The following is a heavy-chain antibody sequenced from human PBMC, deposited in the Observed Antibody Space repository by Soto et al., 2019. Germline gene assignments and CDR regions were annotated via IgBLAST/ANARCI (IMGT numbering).Heavy chain of an antibody. CDR1: GYTFTGYY. J-gene: IGHJ4*02. V-gene: IGHV1-2*04. D-gene: IGHD3-22*01. CDR2: INPNSGGT. CDR3: ARDRGPTYYYDSSGYYSGSVFDY. Sequence: ASVKVSCKASGYTFTGYYMHWVRQAPGQGLEWMGWINPNSGGTNYAQKFQGWVTMTRDTSISTAYMELSRLRSDDTAVYYCARDRGPTYYYDSSGYYSGSVFDYWGQ.